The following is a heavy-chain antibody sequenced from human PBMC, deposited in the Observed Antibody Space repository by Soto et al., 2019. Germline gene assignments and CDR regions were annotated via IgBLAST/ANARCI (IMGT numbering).Heavy chain of an antibody. V-gene: IGHV2-5*01. D-gene: IGHD3-3*01. J-gene: IGHJ6*02. CDR2: IYWNDDK. CDR3: AHRSHVLRFLEWFPFGMDV. Sequence: SGPTLVNPTQTLTLTCTFSGFLLSTSGVGVGWIRQPPGKALEWLALIYWNDDKRYSPSLKSRLTITKDTSKNQVVLTMTNMDPVDTATYYCAHRSHVLRFLEWFPFGMDVWGQGTTVTVSS. CDR1: GFLLSTSGVG.